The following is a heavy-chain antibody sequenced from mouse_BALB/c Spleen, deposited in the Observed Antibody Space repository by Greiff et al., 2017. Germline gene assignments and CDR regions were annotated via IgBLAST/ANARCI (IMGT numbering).Heavy chain of an antibody. V-gene: IGHV5-6-4*01. CDR3: TRGDIKVPYYAMDY. Sequence: EVQLVESGGGLVKPGGSLKLSCAASGFTFSSYTMSWVRQTPEKRLEWVATISSGGSYTYYPDSVKGRFTISRDNAKNTLYLQMSSLKSEDTAMYYCTRGDIKVPYYAMDYWGQGTSVTVSS. CDR1: GFTFSSYT. CDR2: ISSGGSYT. J-gene: IGHJ4*01. D-gene: IGHD1-3*01.